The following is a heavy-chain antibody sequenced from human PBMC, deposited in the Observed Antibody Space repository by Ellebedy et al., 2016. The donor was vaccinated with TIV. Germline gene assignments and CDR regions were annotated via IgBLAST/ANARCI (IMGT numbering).Heavy chain of an antibody. Sequence: PGGSLRLSCAGSGFNLGAYSINRVRQAPGKGLEWLSYIAGRTSLIYYADSVKGRFTISRDNAKNSAFLQLNSLGVEDTAMYYCVRWGDYEGWDLWGQGTLVTVSS. D-gene: IGHD4-17*01. CDR1: GFNLGAYS. CDR3: VRWGDYEGWDL. J-gene: IGHJ5*02. CDR2: IAGRTSLI. V-gene: IGHV3-48*04.